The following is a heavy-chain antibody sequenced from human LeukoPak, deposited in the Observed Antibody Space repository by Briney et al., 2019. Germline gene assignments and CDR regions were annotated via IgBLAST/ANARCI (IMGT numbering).Heavy chain of an antibody. CDR2: FSSSSSTI. D-gene: IGHD6-13*01. CDR3: ARGGSSWYGGGYYYYGMDV. J-gene: IGHJ6*02. CDR1: GFTFSSYS. V-gene: IGHV3-48*02. Sequence: GGSLRLSCAASGFTFSSYSTNWVRQAPGKGLEWVSYFSSSSSTIYYADSVKGRFTISRDNAKNSLYLQMNSLRDEDTAVYYCARGGSSWYGGGYYYYGMDVWGQGTTVTVSS.